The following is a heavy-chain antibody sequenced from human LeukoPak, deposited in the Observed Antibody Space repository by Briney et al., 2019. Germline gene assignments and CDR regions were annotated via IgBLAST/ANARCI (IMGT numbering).Heavy chain of an antibody. CDR1: GYSFTSYW. CDR3: ARWSYIAAAGTRQFYYYYGMDV. Sequence: GESLKISCQGSGYSFTSYWIGWVRQMPGKGLEWMGIIYPGDSDTRYSPSFQGQVTISADKSISTAYLQWSSLKASDTAMYYCARWSYIAAAGTRQFYYYYGMDVWGQGTTVTVSS. CDR2: IYPGDSDT. J-gene: IGHJ6*02. V-gene: IGHV5-51*01. D-gene: IGHD6-13*01.